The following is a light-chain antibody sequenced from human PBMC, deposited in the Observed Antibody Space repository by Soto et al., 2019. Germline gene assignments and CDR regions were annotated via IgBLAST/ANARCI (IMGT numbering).Light chain of an antibody. Sequence: DIQMTQAPSTLSASVGDRVSITCRASQSIGYWLAWYQQTPGKAPKLLIYQASTLESGVPSRFSGSGSGTEFTLTISSLQPDDFATYYCQQYNSDSLTFGGGTKVDIK. CDR2: QAS. V-gene: IGKV1-5*03. CDR3: QQYNSDSLT. J-gene: IGKJ4*01. CDR1: QSIGYW.